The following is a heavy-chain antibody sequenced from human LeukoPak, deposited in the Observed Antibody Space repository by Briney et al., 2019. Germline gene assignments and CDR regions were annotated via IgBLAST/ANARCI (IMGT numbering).Heavy chain of an antibody. J-gene: IGHJ6*02. CDR3: ARDLRSSGYLTHFYGMDV. CDR1: GFTASYND. Sequence: GGSLRLSCAASGFTASYNDISWVRQAPGKGLEWISVIYSDGTTEYADSVKGRFIISRDNSQNTVYLQMSSLRAEDTAFYYCARDLRSSGYLTHFYGMDVWGQGATVAVSS. CDR2: IYSDGTT. V-gene: IGHV3-66*01. D-gene: IGHD3-22*01.